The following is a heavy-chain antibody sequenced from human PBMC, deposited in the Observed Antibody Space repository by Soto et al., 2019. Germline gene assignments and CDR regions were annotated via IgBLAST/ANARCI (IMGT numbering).Heavy chain of an antibody. Sequence: EVQLLDSGGGSVQPGGSLRLSCAASGFTFSSYSMNWVRQAPGKGLEWVSSISSSSSYIYYADSVKGRFTISRDNAKNSLYLQMNSLRAEDTAVYYCARDEEMATMPDYWGQGTLVTVSS. CDR1: GFTFSSYS. D-gene: IGHD5-12*01. V-gene: IGHV3-21*01. CDR3: ARDEEMATMPDY. CDR2: ISSSSSYI. J-gene: IGHJ4*02.